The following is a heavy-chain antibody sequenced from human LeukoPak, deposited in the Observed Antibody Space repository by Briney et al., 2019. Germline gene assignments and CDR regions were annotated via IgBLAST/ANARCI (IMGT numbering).Heavy chain of an antibody. CDR1: GFTFSSYG. CDR3: ARGLRTTPTNY. V-gene: IGHV3-33*01. J-gene: IGHJ4*02. CDR2: IWYDGSNE. D-gene: IGHD4-17*01. Sequence: QAGGSLRLSCAASGFTFSSYGMHWVRQAPGKGLEWVAVIWYDGSNEYYADSVKGRFTISRDNSKNTLYLQMNSLRAEDTAVYYCARGLRTTPTNYWGQGTLVTVSS.